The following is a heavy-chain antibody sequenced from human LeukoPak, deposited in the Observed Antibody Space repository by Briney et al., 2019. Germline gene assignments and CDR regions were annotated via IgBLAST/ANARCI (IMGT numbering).Heavy chain of an antibody. Sequence: SETLSLTCTVSGGSISSSSYYWGWIRQPPGKGLEWIGSIYYSGSTYYNPSLKSRVTISVDTSKNQFSLKLSSVTAADTAVYYCAATGYSSSRATYNWFDPWGQGTLVTVSS. J-gene: IGHJ5*02. CDR1: GGSISSSSYY. CDR2: IYYSGST. V-gene: IGHV4-39*01. CDR3: AATGYSSSRATYNWFDP. D-gene: IGHD6-13*01.